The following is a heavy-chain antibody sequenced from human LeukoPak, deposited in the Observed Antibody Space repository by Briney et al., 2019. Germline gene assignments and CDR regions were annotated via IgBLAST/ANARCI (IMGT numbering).Heavy chain of an antibody. D-gene: IGHD3-16*01. CDR2: ISSTSTYI. CDR3: ARNPPSRGTRYFDY. Sequence: GGSLRLSCAASGFTFSSYSMNWVRQAPGKGLEWVSSISSTSTYIDYADSVKGRFTISRDNAKNSLYLQMDSLRAEDTAVYYCARNPPSRGTRYFDYWGQGTLVTVSS. J-gene: IGHJ4*02. CDR1: GFTFSSYS. V-gene: IGHV3-21*01.